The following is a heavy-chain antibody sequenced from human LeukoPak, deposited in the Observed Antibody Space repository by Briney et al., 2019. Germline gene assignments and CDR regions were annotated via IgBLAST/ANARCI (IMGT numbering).Heavy chain of an antibody. D-gene: IGHD2-2*02. V-gene: IGHV3-30*18. CDR1: GFTFSSYG. CDR3: AKDLGCSSTSCYTYYYYYGMDV. CDR2: ISYDGSNK. Sequence: GGSLRLSCVASGFTFSSYGMHWVRQAPGKGLEWVAVISYDGSNKYYADSVKGRFTISRDNSKNTLYLQMNSLRAEDTAVYYCAKDLGCSSTSCYTYYYYYGMDVWGQGTTVTVSS. J-gene: IGHJ6*02.